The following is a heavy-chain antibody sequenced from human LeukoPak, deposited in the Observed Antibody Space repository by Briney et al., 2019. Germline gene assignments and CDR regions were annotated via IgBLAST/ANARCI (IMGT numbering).Heavy chain of an antibody. Sequence: IPSETLSLTCTVSGGSISSGSYHCSWIRQPAGKGLEWIGRIYTSGSTNYNPSLKSRVTISVDTSKNQFSLKLSSVTAADTAVYYCASGRGDGYDFDYWGQGTLLTVSS. CDR3: ASGRGDGYDFDY. CDR2: IYTSGST. V-gene: IGHV4-61*02. CDR1: GGSISSGSYH. D-gene: IGHD5-24*01. J-gene: IGHJ4*02.